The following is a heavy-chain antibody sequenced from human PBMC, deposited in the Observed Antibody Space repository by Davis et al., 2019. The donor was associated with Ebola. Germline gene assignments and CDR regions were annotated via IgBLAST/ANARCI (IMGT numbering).Heavy chain of an antibody. D-gene: IGHD4/OR15-4a*01. V-gene: IGHV4-30-4*01. CDR2: ISYSGKT. J-gene: IGHJ5*02. CDR3: ARAEVDPYSAYGVGTWFGP. Sequence: SETLSLTCTVSGGSISRGEFYWTWIRQPPGKGLEWIGYISYSGKTYYNPSLKSRVVISLDTSQKQFSLRINSVTATDTAVYYCARAEVDPYSAYGVGTWFGPWGQGTLVTVSS. CDR1: GGSISRGEFY.